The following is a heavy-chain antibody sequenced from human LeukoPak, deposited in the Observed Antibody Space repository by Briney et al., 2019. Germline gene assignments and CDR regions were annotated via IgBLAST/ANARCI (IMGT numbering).Heavy chain of an antibody. CDR1: RGSITNSSCY. D-gene: IGHD2-2*01. Sequence: SETLTLTCAVFRGSITNSSCYWGWIRQPPGKGLEWIGGIYYTGTTYYSPSLNSRITISMDTSKNQFSLRLASVTAADTALYYCARRAVVPAAVSYFDNWGQETLVTVSS. CDR2: IYYTGTT. J-gene: IGHJ4*02. CDR3: ARRAVVPAAVSYFDN. V-gene: IGHV4-39*01.